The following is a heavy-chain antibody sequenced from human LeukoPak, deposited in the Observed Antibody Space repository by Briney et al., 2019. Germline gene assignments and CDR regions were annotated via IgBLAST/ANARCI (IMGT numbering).Heavy chain of an antibody. D-gene: IGHD6-19*01. Sequence: ASVKVSCKASGYTFTGYNMHWARQAPGQGLEWMGRINPNSGGTNYAQRFQGRVTMTRDTSINTAYMELSRLRSDDTAVCYCARDLSASVADFDYWGQGTLVTVSS. CDR3: ARDLSASVADFDY. CDR2: INPNSGGT. CDR1: GYTFTGYN. J-gene: IGHJ4*02. V-gene: IGHV1-2*06.